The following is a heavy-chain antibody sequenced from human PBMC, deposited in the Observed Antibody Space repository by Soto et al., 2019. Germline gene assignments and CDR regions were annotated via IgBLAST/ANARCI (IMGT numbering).Heavy chain of an antibody. J-gene: IGHJ4*02. V-gene: IGHV1-18*01. Sequence: QVQLVQSGTEVKKPGASVKVSCKASGYTFGKYGISWVRQAPGQGLAWVGWLSVYHGNTVHAQKFRGRVNMTTDTSTSTAYMELGSLKSYDTAIYYCAKDCSGASCGFDIWGQGTLVTVSS. CDR2: LSVYHGNT. CDR1: GYTFGKYG. CDR3: AKDCSGASCGFDI. D-gene: IGHD2-15*01.